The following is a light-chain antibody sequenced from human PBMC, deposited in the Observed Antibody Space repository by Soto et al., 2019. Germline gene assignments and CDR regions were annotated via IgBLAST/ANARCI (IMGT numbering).Light chain of an antibody. V-gene: IGKV3-20*01. CDR3: QQYGSLPIT. Sequence: IVLTQSPGTLSLSPGERATLSCRASQSVSSNLAWYQQKPGQAPRLLIYGASTRATGIPARFRGGGSGTDFTLTISRVAPEDFAVYYCQQYGSLPITFGQGTRLEIK. CDR1: QSVSSN. J-gene: IGKJ5*01. CDR2: GAS.